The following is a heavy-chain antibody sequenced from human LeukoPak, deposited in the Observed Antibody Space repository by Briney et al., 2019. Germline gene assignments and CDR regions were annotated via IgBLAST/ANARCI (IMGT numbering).Heavy chain of an antibody. J-gene: IGHJ4*02. D-gene: IGHD2-8*02. CDR2: IYNSGTT. Sequence: PSETLSLTCTVTSASISGTYYFWGWIRQSPGKGLEWIGSIYNSGTTYYNPSLKSRVTISVDTSKNQFSLKLTSVTAADTAVYYCARHRVGHCTSVTCPTFEYWGQGTLVTVSS. CDR1: SASISGTYYF. CDR3: ARHRVGHCTSVTCPTFEY. V-gene: IGHV4-39*01.